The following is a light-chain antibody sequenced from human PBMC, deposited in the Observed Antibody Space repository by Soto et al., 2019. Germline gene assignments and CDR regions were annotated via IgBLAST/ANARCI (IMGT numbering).Light chain of an antibody. CDR3: QQSGSSPRT. CDR1: QSVSSSY. CDR2: GAS. Sequence: EIVLTQSPGTLSLSPGERVTLSCRASQSVSSSYLAWYQQKPGQAPRLLIYGASSRATGIPDRFSGSGSGTDFTLTISRLEPEDFAVYYCQQSGSSPRTFGQGTKVEIK. V-gene: IGKV3-20*01. J-gene: IGKJ1*01.